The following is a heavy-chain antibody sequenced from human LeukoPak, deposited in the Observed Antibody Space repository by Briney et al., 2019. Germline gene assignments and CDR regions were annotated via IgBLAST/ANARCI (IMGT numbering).Heavy chain of an antibody. CDR3: ARAPAAAGYMSYYYYYMDV. Sequence: ASVKVSCKASGYTFTSYGISWVRQAPGQGLEWMGWISAYNGNTNYAQKLQGRVTMTTDTSTSTAYMELRSLRPDDTAVYYCARAPAAAGYMSYYYYYMDVWGKGTTVTISS. CDR2: ISAYNGNT. CDR1: GYTFTSYG. V-gene: IGHV1-18*01. J-gene: IGHJ6*03. D-gene: IGHD6-13*01.